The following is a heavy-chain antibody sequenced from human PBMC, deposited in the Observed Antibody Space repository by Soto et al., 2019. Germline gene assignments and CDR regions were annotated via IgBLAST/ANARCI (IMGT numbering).Heavy chain of an antibody. D-gene: IGHD2-15*01. Sequence: YWSWIRKPPGKGLEWMGIIYPGDSDTRYSPSFQGQVTISADKSISTAYLQWSSLKASDTAMYYCARLSDYGGSSDGMDVWGQVSTVTLSS. CDR3: ARLSDYGGSSDGMDV. CDR2: IYPGDSDT. J-gene: IGHJ6*02. CDR1: YW. V-gene: IGHV5-51*01.